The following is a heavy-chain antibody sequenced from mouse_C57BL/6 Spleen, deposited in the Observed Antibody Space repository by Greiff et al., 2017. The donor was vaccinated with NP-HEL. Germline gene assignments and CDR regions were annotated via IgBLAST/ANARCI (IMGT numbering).Heavy chain of an antibody. CDR3: ATTIYPITTGAMDY. CDR1: GYSFTSYY. CDR2: IYPGSGNT. Sequence: QVQLKQSGPELVKPGASVKISCKASGYSFTSYYIHWVKQRPGQGLEWIGWIYPGSGNTKYNEKFKGKATLTADTSSSTAYMQLSSLTSEDSAVYYCATTIYPITTGAMDYWGQGTSVTVSS. J-gene: IGHJ4*01. V-gene: IGHV1-66*01. D-gene: IGHD1-2*01.